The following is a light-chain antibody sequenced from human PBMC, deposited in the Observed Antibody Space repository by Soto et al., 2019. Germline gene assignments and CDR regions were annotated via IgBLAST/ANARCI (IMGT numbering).Light chain of an antibody. CDR3: QSYYSSLSGWV. V-gene: IGLV1-40*01. CDR1: SSNIGAGYD. CDR2: GNS. Sequence: QSVLTQPPSVSGAPGQRVTISCTGSSSNIGAGYDVHWYQQLPGTAPKLLISGNSNRPSGVPDRFSGSKSGTSASLAITGVQAEDEADYYCQSYYSSLSGWVFGGGTKLTVL. J-gene: IGLJ3*02.